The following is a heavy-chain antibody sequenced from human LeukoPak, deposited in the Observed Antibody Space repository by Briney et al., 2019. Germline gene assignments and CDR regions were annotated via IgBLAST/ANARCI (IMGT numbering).Heavy chain of an antibody. CDR2: ISGSGDNT. CDR3: AKDTHWSSVAATYRYLDY. Sequence: GGSLRLSWAASGFTFSNYAMSWVRQAAGKGLEWVSAISGSGDNTYYSDSVKGRFTISRDNSKNTLYLQMNSLRVEDTAVYYCAKDTHWSSVAATYRYLDYWGQGALVTVSS. V-gene: IGHV3-23*01. CDR1: GFTFSNYA. D-gene: IGHD6-19*01. J-gene: IGHJ4*02.